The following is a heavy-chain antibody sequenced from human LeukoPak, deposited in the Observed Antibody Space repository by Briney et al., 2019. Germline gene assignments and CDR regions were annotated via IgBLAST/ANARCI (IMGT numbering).Heavy chain of an antibody. CDR1: GGSISSYY. Sequence: SETLSLTCTVSGGSISSYYWSWIRQPPGKGLEWTGYIYYSGSTNYNPSLKSRVTISVDTSKNQFSLKLSSVTAADTAVYYCARGHHGDYAVFDYWGQGTLVTVSS. CDR3: ARGHHGDYAVFDY. J-gene: IGHJ4*02. CDR2: IYYSGST. V-gene: IGHV4-59*01. D-gene: IGHD4-17*01.